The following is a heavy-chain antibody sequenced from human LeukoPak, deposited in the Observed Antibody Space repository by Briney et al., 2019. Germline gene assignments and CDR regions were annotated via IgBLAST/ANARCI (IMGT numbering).Heavy chain of an antibody. CDR3: ARVGSLLWFGEFLAFDI. CDR2: INPNNGGT. J-gene: IGHJ3*02. D-gene: IGHD3-10*01. Sequence: ASVKVSCKASGYTFTDYYMHWVRQAPGQGLEWMGWINPNNGGTNFAQKFQGRVTMTRDTSISTAYMELSRLRSDDTAVYHCARVGSLLWFGEFLAFDIWGQGTMVTVSS. CDR1: GYTFTDYY. V-gene: IGHV1-2*02.